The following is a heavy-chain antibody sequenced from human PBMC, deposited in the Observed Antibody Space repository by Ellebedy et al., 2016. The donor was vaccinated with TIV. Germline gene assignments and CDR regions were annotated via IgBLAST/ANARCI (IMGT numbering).Heavy chain of an antibody. V-gene: IGHV4-59*01. CDR2: ISSRGPT. CDR1: GGSIRGSS. D-gene: IGHD1-1*01. J-gene: IGHJ3*01. Sequence: MPSETLSLTCTVSGGSIRGSSWSWIRQPPEKLLAWIGFISSRGPTDYNPSLQSRVTMSVDTSKNQFSLKMNSVTAADAAMYYCARGGLERDDAFDLWGQGTRVT. CDR3: ARGGLERDDAFDL.